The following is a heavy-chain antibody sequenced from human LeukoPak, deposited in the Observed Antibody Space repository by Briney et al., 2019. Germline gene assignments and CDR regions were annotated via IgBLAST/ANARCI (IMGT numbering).Heavy chain of an antibody. D-gene: IGHD3-9*01. V-gene: IGHV3-48*04. CDR1: GFTFSSYS. CDR3: ASGLGRYFDWTNLNDY. CDR2: ISSSSSTI. Sequence: GGSLRLSCAASGFTFSSYSMNWVRQAPGKGLEWVSYISSSSSTIYYADSVKGRFTISRDNAKNSLYLQMNSLRAEDTAVYYCASGLGRYFDWTNLNDYWGQGTLVTVSS. J-gene: IGHJ4*02.